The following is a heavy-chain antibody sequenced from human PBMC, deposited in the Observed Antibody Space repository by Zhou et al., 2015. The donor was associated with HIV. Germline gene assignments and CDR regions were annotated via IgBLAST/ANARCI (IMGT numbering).Heavy chain of an antibody. CDR1: GYTFATYA. Sequence: QVQLVQSGAEVKQPGASVKVSCKASGYTFATYAISWVRQAPGQGLEWLGWISPYNGNTKYAQRFQGRVTLTADRSTNTAYMEMRSLRSEDTAVYYCARESSTSSEGVGWLEPWGQGTLVTVSS. CDR2: ISPYNGNT. D-gene: IGHD2/OR15-2a*01. CDR3: ARESSTSSEGVGWLEP. J-gene: IGHJ5*02. V-gene: IGHV1-18*01.